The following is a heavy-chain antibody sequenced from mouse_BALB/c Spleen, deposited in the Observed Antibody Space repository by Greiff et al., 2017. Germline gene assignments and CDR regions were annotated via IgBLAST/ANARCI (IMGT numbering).Heavy chain of an antibody. Sequence: QVQLQQSGAELVRPGSSVKISCKASGYAFSSYWMNWVKQRPGQGLEWIGQIYPGDGDTNYNGKFKGKATLTADKSSSTAYMQLSSLTSEDSAVYFCARSDYDTFDYWGQGTTLTVSS. V-gene: IGHV1-80*01. CDR3: ARSDYDTFDY. J-gene: IGHJ2*01. CDR1: GYAFSSYW. CDR2: IYPGDGDT. D-gene: IGHD2-4*01.